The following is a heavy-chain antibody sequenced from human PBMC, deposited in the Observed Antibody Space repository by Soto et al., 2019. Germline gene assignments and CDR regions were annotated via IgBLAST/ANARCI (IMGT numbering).Heavy chain of an antibody. Sequence: QVQLVQSGAEVKKPGASVKVSCKASGYTFTSYGISWVRQAPGQGLEWMGWISAYNGNTNYAQKLQGTVTMTTDTSTSTAYRGLRSLRADYTVVYYCARDERGVGPSIAAAGSTGGEGFFQPWGQGTLVTLSS. V-gene: IGHV1-18*01. J-gene: IGHJ1*01. CDR2: ISAYNGNT. CDR1: GYTFTSYG. CDR3: ARDERGVGPSIAAAGSTGGEGFFQP. D-gene: IGHD6-13*01.